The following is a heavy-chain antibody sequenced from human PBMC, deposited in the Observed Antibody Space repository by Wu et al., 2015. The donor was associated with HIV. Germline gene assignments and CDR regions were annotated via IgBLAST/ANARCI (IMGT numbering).Heavy chain of an antibody. CDR3: ARERISSSWSTGAFDI. V-gene: IGHV1-69*05. Sequence: QVQLVQSGAEVKKPGSSVKVSCKASGGTFSSYAISWVRQAPGQGLEWMGGIIPIFGTANYAQKFQGRATITTDESTSTAYMELSSLRSEDTAVYYCARERISSSWSTGAFDIWGQGTMVTVSS. CDR2: IIPIFGTA. D-gene: IGHD6-13*01. J-gene: IGHJ3*02. CDR1: GGTFSSYA.